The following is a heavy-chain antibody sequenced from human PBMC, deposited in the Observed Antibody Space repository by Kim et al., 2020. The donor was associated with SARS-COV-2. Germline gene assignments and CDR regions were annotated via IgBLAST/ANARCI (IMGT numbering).Heavy chain of an antibody. V-gene: IGHV3-15*01. J-gene: IGHJ4*02. CDR2: IKSKTDGGTT. D-gene: IGHD6-13*01. CDR3: TTRHTPSGIAAAGTNY. CDR1: GFTFSNAW. Sequence: GGSLRLSCAASGFTFSNAWMSWVRQAPGKGLEWVGRIKSKTDGGTTDYAAPVKGRFTISRDDSKNTLYLQMNSLKTEDTAVYYCTTRHTPSGIAAAGTNYWGQGTLVTVSS.